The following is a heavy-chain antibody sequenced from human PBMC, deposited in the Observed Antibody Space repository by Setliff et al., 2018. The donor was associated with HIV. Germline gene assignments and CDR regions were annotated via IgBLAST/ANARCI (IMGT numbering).Heavy chain of an antibody. CDR1: GGTFSNYG. V-gene: IGHV1-69*05. J-gene: IGHJ6*01. Sequence: SVKVSCKASGGTFSNYGMSWVRQAPGQGLEWMGGIIPISGTANYAQKFQGRVTITTDESTSTAYMELSGLRSEDTAVYYCARDSKDILTGYPYYYYGMDVWG. D-gene: IGHD3-9*01. CDR3: ARDSKDILTGYPYYYYGMDV. CDR2: IIPISGTA.